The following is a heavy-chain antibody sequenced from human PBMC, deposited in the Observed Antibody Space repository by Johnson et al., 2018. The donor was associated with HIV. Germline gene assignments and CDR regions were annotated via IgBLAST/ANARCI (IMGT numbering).Heavy chain of an antibody. J-gene: IGHJ3*02. CDR1: GFTVSSYA. CDR2: ISYDGSNK. Sequence: QVQLVESGGGLVQPGGYLRLSCAASGFTVSSYAMHWVRQAPGKGLEWVAVISYDGSNKYYADSVKGRFTISRDNSKNTLYLQMNSLRAEDTAVYYCARDGYSSSSFGAFDIWGQGTMVTVSS. CDR3: ARDGYSSSSFGAFDI. D-gene: IGHD6-6*01. V-gene: IGHV3-30-3*01.